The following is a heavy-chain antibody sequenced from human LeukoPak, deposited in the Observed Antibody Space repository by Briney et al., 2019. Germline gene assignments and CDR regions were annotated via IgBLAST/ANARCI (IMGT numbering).Heavy chain of an antibody. V-gene: IGHV1-3*01. D-gene: IGHD2-2*01. CDR2: INAGNGNT. CDR1: GYTFTSYA. J-gene: IGHJ4*02. Sequence: ASVKVSCKASGYTFTSYAMHWVRQAPGQRLEWMGWINAGNGNTKYSQKFQGRVTITRDTSASTAYMELSSLRSEDTAVYYCARGVVVVPAAPDYWGQGTLVTVSS. CDR3: ARGVVVVPAAPDY.